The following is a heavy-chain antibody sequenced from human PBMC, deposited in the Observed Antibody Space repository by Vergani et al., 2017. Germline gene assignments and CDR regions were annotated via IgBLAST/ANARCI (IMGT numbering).Heavy chain of an antibody. V-gene: IGHV1-3*01. CDR3: ARTLWFGERDYYYMDV. D-gene: IGHD3-10*01. Sequence: QVQLVQCGAEVEKPGASVKVSCKASGYTFTSYDLHWVRQAPGQRLEWMGWINAGNGNTKYSQKFQRRVTINRDTSASTAYMELSSLRSEDTAVYYCARTLWFGERDYYYMDVWGKGTTVTVSS. CDR2: INAGNGNT. J-gene: IGHJ6*03. CDR1: GYTFTSYD.